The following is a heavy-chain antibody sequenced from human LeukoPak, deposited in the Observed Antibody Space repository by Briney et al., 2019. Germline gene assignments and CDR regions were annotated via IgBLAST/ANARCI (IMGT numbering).Heavy chain of an antibody. Sequence: GSLRLSCAASGFTFSDYYMSWIRQAPGKGLEWVSYISSSGSTIYYADSVKGRFTISRDNAKNSLYLQMNSLRAEDTAVYYCASVAPYSSGPGAFDIWGQGTMVTVSS. V-gene: IGHV3-11*01. CDR1: GFTFSDYY. J-gene: IGHJ3*02. CDR3: ASVAPYSSGPGAFDI. CDR2: ISSSGSTI. D-gene: IGHD6-19*01.